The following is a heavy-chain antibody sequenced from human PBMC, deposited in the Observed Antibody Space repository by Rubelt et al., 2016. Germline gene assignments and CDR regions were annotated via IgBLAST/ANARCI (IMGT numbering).Heavy chain of an antibody. CDR2: ISYDGSIK. CDR1: GFTFRSYG. V-gene: IGHV3-30*18. CDR3: AKEGEVHAAVTGSGFDY. D-gene: IGHD6-19*01. Sequence: VQLLESGGGLVQPGGSLRLSCAASGFTFRSYGMHWVRQAPGKGLEWVAVISYDGSIKYYADSVKGRFTISRDNSKNPLYLQMNSLRAEDTAVYYGAKEGEVHAAVTGSGFDYWGQGTLVTVSS. J-gene: IGHJ4*02.